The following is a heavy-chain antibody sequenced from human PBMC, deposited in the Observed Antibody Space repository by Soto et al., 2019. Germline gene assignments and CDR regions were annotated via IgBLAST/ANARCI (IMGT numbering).Heavy chain of an antibody. Sequence: ASETLSLTCTVSGGSISSYYWSWIRQPPGKGLEWIGYIYYSGSTNYNPSLKSRVTISVDTSKNQFSLKLSSVTAADTAVYYCARGDWSFDYWGQGTLVTVSS. J-gene: IGHJ4*02. D-gene: IGHD3-9*01. CDR2: IYYSGST. CDR3: ARGDWSFDY. CDR1: GGSISSYY. V-gene: IGHV4-59*01.